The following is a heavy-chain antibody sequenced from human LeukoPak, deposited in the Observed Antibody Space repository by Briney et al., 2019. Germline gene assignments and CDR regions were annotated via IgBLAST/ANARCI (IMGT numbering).Heavy chain of an antibody. CDR1: GYTFTSYG. J-gene: IGHJ6*02. CDR2: ISAYNGNT. D-gene: IGHD3-3*01. V-gene: IGHV1-18*01. CDR3: ARSRLVTIFGVVIIQGDYYYGMDV. Sequence: RVSVKVSCKASGYTFTSYGISWVRQAPGQGLEWMGWISAYNGNTNYAQKLQGRVTMTTDTSTSTAYMELRSLRSDDTAVYYCARSRLVTIFGVVIIQGDYYYGMDVWGQGTTVTVSS.